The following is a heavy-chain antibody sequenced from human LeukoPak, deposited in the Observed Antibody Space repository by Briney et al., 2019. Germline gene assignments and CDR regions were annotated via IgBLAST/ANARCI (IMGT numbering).Heavy chain of an antibody. Sequence: GRSLRLSCAASGFTFSNYGMHWVRQAPGKGLEWVAVISYDGSNKYYADSVKGRFTISRDNSKNTLYLQMNSLRAEDTAVYYCAKDQGVTTIFYYYYGMDVWGQGTTVTVSS. J-gene: IGHJ6*02. D-gene: IGHD4-17*01. CDR1: GFTFSNYG. CDR3: AKDQGVTTIFYYYYGMDV. CDR2: ISYDGSNK. V-gene: IGHV3-30*18.